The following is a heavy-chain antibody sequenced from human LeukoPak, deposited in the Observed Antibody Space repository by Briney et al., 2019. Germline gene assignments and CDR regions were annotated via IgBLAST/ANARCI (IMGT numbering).Heavy chain of an antibody. CDR3: AKLTRTGY. CDR1: GFSFSTQR. V-gene: IGHV3-74*01. D-gene: IGHD3-3*01. CDR2: INIDERIT. Sequence: PGGSLRLSCAASGFSFSTQRMHWVRQAPGKGLVWVSYINIDERITGYADSVKGRFIISRDNAKNTLYLQMNSLRAEDTAVYYCAKLTRTGYWGQGTLVTVSS. J-gene: IGHJ4*02.